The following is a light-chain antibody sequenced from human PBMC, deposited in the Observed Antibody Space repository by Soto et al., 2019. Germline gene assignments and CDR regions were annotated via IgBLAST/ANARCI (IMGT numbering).Light chain of an antibody. CDR3: GTWDSSLSAFV. Sequence: QSVLTQPPSVSAAPGQRVTISCSGSSSNIGNNYVSWYQQLPGTAPKLLIYDNNMRASGIPDRVSASKSGTSATLGITGLQTGDEADYYCGTWDSSLSAFVFGTGTKVTVL. V-gene: IGLV1-51*01. J-gene: IGLJ1*01. CDR2: DNN. CDR1: SSNIGNNY.